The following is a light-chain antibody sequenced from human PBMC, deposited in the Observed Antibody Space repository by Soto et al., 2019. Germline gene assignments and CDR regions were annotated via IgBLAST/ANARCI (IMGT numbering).Light chain of an antibody. CDR1: QGFPGS. CDR3: QQVKSYPRT. CDR2: AES. V-gene: IGKV1-9*01. J-gene: IGKJ4*01. Sequence: DIQLTQSPSFLSASVGDRVTITCRASQGFPGSLAWYQQKPGKPPKLLIYAESTLPSGVPSRFSGSGSGTRGTLTISSLQPEDFATYYCQQVKSYPRTFGGGTRVEIK.